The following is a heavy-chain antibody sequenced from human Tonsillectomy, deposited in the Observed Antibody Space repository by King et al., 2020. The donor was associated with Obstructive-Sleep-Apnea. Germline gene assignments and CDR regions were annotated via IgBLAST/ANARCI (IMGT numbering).Heavy chain of an antibody. CDR3: ARQARRDSSGYYTGMDV. J-gene: IGHJ6*02. CDR2: IYPGDSET. V-gene: IGHV5-51*01. Sequence: QLVQSGTEVKKPGESLKISCKGSEDTFSNHWIGWVRQMPGKGLEWMGIIYPGDSETKYSPSFQGQVTFSVDKSSNTAYLQWSSLKASDTAIYYCARQARRDSSGYYTGMDVWGQGTTVTVSS. CDR1: EDTFSNHW. D-gene: IGHD3-22*01.